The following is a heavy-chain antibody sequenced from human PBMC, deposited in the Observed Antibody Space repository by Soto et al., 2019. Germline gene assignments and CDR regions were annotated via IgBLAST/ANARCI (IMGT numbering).Heavy chain of an antibody. V-gene: IGHV1-18*04. Sequence: VASVKVSCKASGYTFTSYGISWVRQAPGQGLEWMGWISAYNGNTNYAQKLQGRVTMTTDTSTSTAYMELRSLRSDDTAVYYCAREIAVAGPTVYYYYYGMDVWGQGTTVTVS. CDR3: AREIAVAGPTVYYYYYGMDV. CDR1: GYTFTSYG. D-gene: IGHD6-19*01. J-gene: IGHJ6*02. CDR2: ISAYNGNT.